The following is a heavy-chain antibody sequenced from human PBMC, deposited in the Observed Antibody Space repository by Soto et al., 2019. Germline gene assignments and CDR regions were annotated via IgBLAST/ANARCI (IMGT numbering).Heavy chain of an antibody. CDR3: ARAYYYDSSGYLNWFDP. D-gene: IGHD3-22*01. CDR2: ISSSSSTI. J-gene: IGHJ5*02. V-gene: IGHV3-48*01. Sequence: GGSLRLSCAASGFTFNNFAMNWVRQAPGKGLEWVSYISSSSSTIYYADSVKGRFTISRDNAKNSLYLQMNSLRAEDTAVYYCARAYYYDSSGYLNWFDPWGQGTLVTVSS. CDR1: GFTFNNFA.